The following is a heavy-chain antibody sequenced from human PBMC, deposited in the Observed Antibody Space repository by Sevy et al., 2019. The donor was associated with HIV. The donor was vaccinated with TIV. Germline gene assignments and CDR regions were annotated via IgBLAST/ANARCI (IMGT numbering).Heavy chain of an antibody. CDR2: MRRDGSEK. CDR1: GFTFSSYW. V-gene: IGHV3-7*01. D-gene: IGHD3-10*01. Sequence: GGSLRLSCAASGFTFSSYWMTWVRQAPGKGLEWVANMRRDGSEKYYVDSVKGRFTISRDNAKNSLYLQMNSLRAEDTAVYHCARGIYGSGSRLGLGYWGQGTLVTVSS. CDR3: ARGIYGSGSRLGLGY. J-gene: IGHJ4*02.